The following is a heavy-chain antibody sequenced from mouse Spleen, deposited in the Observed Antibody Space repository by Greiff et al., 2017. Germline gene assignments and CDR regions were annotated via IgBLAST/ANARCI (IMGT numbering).Heavy chain of an antibody. V-gene: IGHV2-5*01. Sequence: VMLVESGPGLVAPSQSLSITCTVSGFSLTGYGVNWVRQPPGKGLEWLGMIWRGGSTDYNAAFMSRLSITKDNSKSQVFFKMNSLQADDTAIYYCAKNGARYFDVWGAGTTVTVSS. CDR1: GFSLTGYG. CDR3: AKNGARYFDV. J-gene: IGHJ1*01. CDR2: IWRGGST.